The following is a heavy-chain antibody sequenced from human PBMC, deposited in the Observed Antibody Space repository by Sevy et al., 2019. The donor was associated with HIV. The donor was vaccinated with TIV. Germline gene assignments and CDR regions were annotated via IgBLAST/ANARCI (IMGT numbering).Heavy chain of an antibody. CDR2: FDPENGER. D-gene: IGHD3-22*01. CDR3: ATTKDYYESSGDPFDY. V-gene: IGHV1-24*01. CDR1: GYTLTALS. J-gene: IGHJ4*02. Sequence: ASVKVSCKVSGYTLTALSMHWVRQTPGKGLEWMGSFDPENGERIYAQTFQVRVAMTEDTSTDTAYMELSSLRSDDTAVYYCATTKDYYESSGDPFDYWGQGTLVTVSS.